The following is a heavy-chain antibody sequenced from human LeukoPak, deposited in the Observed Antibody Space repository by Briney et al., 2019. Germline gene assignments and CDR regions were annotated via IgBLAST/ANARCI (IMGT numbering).Heavy chain of an antibody. Sequence: PSQTLSLTCAVSGGSISSGGYSWSWIRQPPGKGLEWIGYIYYSGSTNYNPSLKSRVTISVDTSKNQFSLKLSSVTAADTAVYYCAGRGIAVADYPYWGQGTLVTVSS. D-gene: IGHD6-19*01. V-gene: IGHV4-30-4*07. CDR2: IYYSGST. J-gene: IGHJ4*02. CDR3: AGRGIAVADYPY. CDR1: GGSISSGGYS.